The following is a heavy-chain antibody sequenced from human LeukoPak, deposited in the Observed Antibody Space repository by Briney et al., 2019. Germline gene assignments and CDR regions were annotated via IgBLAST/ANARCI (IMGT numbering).Heavy chain of an antibody. Sequence: GASVKVSCRVSGYTLTELSMHWVRQAPGKGLEWMGGFDPEDGETIYAQKFQGRVTMTEDTSTDTAYMELSSLRSEDTAVYYCATWNYYDSSGYYQYFDYWGQGTLVTVSS. CDR2: FDPEDGET. V-gene: IGHV1-24*01. D-gene: IGHD3-22*01. CDR3: ATWNYYDSSGYYQYFDY. J-gene: IGHJ4*02. CDR1: GYTLTELS.